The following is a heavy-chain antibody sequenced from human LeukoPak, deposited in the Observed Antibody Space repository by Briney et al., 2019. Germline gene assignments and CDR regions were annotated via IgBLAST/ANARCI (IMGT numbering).Heavy chain of an antibody. D-gene: IGHD6-19*01. CDR1: GGSISSSSYS. V-gene: IGHV4-61*02. J-gene: IGHJ6*03. Sequence: SETLSLTCTVSGGSISSSSYSWSWIRQPAGKGLEWIGRIYTSGSTNYNPPLKSRVTISVDTSKNQFSLKLSSVTAADTAVYYCARGGSGWNYYYYYMDVWGKGTTVTISS. CDR3: ARGGSGWNYYYYYMDV. CDR2: IYTSGST.